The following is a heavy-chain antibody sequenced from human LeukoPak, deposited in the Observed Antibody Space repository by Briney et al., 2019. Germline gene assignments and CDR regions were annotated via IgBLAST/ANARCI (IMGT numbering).Heavy chain of an antibody. Sequence: PSETLSLTCTVSGGSISSRSYYWGWIRQPPGKGLEWIGSIYYSGSTYYNPSLKSRVTISVDTSKNQFSLKLSSVTAADTAVYYCATVGTDSYYYGSGPFDYWGQGTLVTVSS. V-gene: IGHV4-39*01. D-gene: IGHD3-10*01. J-gene: IGHJ4*02. CDR3: ATVGTDSYYYGSGPFDY. CDR1: GGSISSRSYY. CDR2: IYYSGST.